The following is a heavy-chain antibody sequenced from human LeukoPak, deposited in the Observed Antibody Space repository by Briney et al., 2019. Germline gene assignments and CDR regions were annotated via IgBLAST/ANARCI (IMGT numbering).Heavy chain of an antibody. Sequence: APVKGSWQAFGGTFRSYAIRLVPQAPGKWLEWMGRIIPILGIANYAQKFQGRVTITADKSTSTAYMELSSLRSEDTAVYYCASSGRRIAVAGIFDYWGQGTLVTVSS. V-gene: IGHV1-69*04. D-gene: IGHD6-19*01. CDR3: ASSGRRIAVAGIFDY. CDR2: IIPILGIA. J-gene: IGHJ4*02. CDR1: GGTFRSYA.